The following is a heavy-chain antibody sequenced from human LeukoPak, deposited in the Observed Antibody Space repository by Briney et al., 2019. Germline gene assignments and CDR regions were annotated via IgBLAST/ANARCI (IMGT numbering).Heavy chain of an antibody. CDR2: MSSSGNTI. CDR1: GFTFSTFA. V-gene: IGHV3-48*03. CDR3: AKQQYSSGWYVPYYFDY. Sequence: GGSLRLSCAASGFTFSTFAMIWVRQPPGKGLEWVSYMSSSGNTIYYADSVKGRFTISRDNTKNSLYLQMNSLRAEDTAVYYCAKQQYSSGWYVPYYFDYWGQGTLVTVSS. J-gene: IGHJ4*02. D-gene: IGHD6-19*01.